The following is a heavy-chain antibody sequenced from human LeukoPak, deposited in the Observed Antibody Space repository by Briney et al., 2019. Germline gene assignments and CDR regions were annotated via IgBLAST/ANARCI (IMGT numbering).Heavy chain of an antibody. J-gene: IGHJ6*02. CDR1: GFTFSSYA. CDR3: ARSGGWDGMDV. D-gene: IGHD1-1*01. V-gene: IGHV3-23*01. Sequence: AGGSLRLSCAASGFTFSSYAMSWVRQAPGKGLEWVSAISGSGGSTYYADSVKGRFTISRDNSKSTLYLQMNSLRADDTAVYYCARSGGWDGMDVWGQGTAVTVSS. CDR2: ISGSGGST.